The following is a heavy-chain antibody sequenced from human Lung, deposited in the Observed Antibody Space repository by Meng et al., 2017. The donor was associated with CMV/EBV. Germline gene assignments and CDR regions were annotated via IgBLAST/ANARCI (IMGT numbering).Heavy chain of an antibody. CDR1: GGTFASHT. CDR3: ASGYCNGNSCHSAFDM. Sequence: SXXVSXKTTGGTFASHTISWVRQAPGQRLEWMGRIIPFLDMTNYAQMFQGRISITADRSTSTAYMELNSLKSEDTAIYYCASGYCNGNSCHSAFDMWRPGXRVTVS. D-gene: IGHD2-2*03. V-gene: IGHV1-69*02. CDR2: IIPFLDMT. J-gene: IGHJ3*02.